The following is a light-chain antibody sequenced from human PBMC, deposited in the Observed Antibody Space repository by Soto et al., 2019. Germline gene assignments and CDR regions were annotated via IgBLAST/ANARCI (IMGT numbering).Light chain of an antibody. J-gene: IGKJ5*01. V-gene: IGKV3-11*01. CDR3: PQRSNWIT. Sequence: DIVLTQSPATLSLSPGERATLSCWASQSVSTYLAWYQQKPGQAPRLLIYDASSRATGIPARFSGSGSWTDFTLTISSVAPEDFAVYYCPQRSNWITFGQGTRLEIK. CDR2: DAS. CDR1: QSVSTY.